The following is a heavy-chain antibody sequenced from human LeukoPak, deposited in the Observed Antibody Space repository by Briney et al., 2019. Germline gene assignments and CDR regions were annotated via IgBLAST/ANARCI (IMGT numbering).Heavy chain of an antibody. J-gene: IGHJ4*02. Sequence: PSETLSLTCSVSGASISSHYWGWIRQPPGKGLEWFGSFYYSGSTYYNPSLKSRVTISVDTSKNQFSLRLSSVTAADTAVYYCARTIVVVVAATIDYWGQGTLVTVSS. CDR1: GASISSHY. V-gene: IGHV4-39*01. CDR2: FYYSGST. D-gene: IGHD2-15*01. CDR3: ARTIVVVVAATIDY.